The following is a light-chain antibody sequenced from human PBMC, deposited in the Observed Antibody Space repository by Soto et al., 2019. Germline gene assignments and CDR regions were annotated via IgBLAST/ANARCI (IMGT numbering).Light chain of an antibody. CDR2: LGS. CDR3: MQALQTPPWT. J-gene: IGKJ1*01. CDR1: QSLLHSNGYNY. Sequence: DLVMTQSPLSLPVTPGEPASISCRSSQSLLHSNGYNYLDWYLQKPGQSPQLLIYLGSNRASGVPDRFSGSGSGTDFTLKIRRVEAEDVGVYYCMQALQTPPWTFGQGTKVEIK. V-gene: IGKV2-28*01.